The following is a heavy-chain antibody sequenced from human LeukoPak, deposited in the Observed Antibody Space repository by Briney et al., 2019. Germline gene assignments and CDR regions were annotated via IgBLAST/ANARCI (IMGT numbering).Heavy chain of an antibody. J-gene: IGHJ4*02. V-gene: IGHV1-2*02. CDR1: GYTFTGYY. CDR3: ARGTGAGYTYGRYYFDY. D-gene: IGHD5-18*01. CDR2: INPNSGGT. Sequence: ASVRVSCKASGYTFTGYYMHWVRQAPGQGLEWMGWINPNSGGTDYAQKFQGRVTMTRDTSISTAYMELCRLRSDDTAVYYCARGTGAGYTYGRYYFDYWGQGTLVTVSS.